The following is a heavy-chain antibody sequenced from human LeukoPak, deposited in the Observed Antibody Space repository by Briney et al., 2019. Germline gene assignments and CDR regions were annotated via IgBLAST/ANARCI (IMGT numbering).Heavy chain of an antibody. CDR2: IYPGDSDT. D-gene: IGHD3-10*01. V-gene: IGHV5-51*01. J-gene: IGHJ5*02. CDR3: ARHAYGSGSPRYWFDP. CDR1: GYSFTSYW. Sequence: GESLKISCKGSGYSFTSYWIGWVRQMPGKGLEWMGIIYPGDSDTRYSPSFQGQVTISADKSISTAYLQWSRLKASDTAIYYCARHAYGSGSPRYWFDPWGQGTLVTVSS.